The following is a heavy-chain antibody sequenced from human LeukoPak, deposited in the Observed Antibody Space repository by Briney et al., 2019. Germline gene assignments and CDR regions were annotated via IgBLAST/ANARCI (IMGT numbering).Heavy chain of an antibody. CDR1: GGTFSSYA. CDR3: AREDYYYYMDV. CDR2: IIPIFGTA. J-gene: IGHJ6*03. Sequence: SSVKVSRKGSGGTFSSYAISWVRQAPRQGLEWMGGIIPIFGTANYAQKFQGRVKITADETTSTANMELSSLRSEDRAVYDGAREDYYYYMDVWGKGTTVTISS. V-gene: IGHV1-69*13.